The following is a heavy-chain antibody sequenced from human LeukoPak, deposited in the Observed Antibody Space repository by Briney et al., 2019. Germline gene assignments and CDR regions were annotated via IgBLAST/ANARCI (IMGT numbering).Heavy chain of an antibody. CDR1: GFTFSSYA. J-gene: IGHJ4*02. CDR3: AKDRWYYYDSSGYYAGPFDY. CDR2: ISGSGGST. Sequence: LPGGSLRLSCAASGFTFSSYAMSWVRQAPGKGLEWVSAISGSGGSTYYADSVKGRFTISRDNSKNTLYLQMNSLRAEDTAVYYCAKDRWYYYDSSGYYAGPFDYWGQGTLVTVSS. D-gene: IGHD3-22*01. V-gene: IGHV3-23*01.